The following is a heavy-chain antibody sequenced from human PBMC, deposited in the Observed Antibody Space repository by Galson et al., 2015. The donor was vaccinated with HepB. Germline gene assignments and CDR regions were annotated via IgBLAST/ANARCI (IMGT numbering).Heavy chain of an antibody. Sequence: SLRLSCAASGFTFSAYDMYWVRQAPGKGLEWVSSITTSSSYIYYADSMRGRFTISRDNAKNSLFLQMDSLRAEDTAVYYCAKAGCSGAGCCLRYSWNDSWGQGTLVTVSS. J-gene: IGHJ5*01. V-gene: IGHV3-21*06. D-gene: IGHD2-2*01. CDR1: GFTFSAYD. CDR2: ITTSSSYI. CDR3: AKAGCSGAGCCLRYSWNDS.